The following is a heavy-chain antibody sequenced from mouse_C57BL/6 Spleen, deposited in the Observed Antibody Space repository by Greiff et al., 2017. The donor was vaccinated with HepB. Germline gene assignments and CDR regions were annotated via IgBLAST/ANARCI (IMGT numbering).Heavy chain of an antibody. CDR3: ARSGLGKRGYFDY. J-gene: IGHJ2*01. D-gene: IGHD4-1*01. Sequence: VQLQQPGAELVKPGASVKMSCKASGYTFTSYWITWVKQRPGQGLEWIGDIYPGSGSTNYNEKFKSKATLTVDTSSSTAYMQLSSLTSEDSAVYYCARSGLGKRGYFDYWGQGTTLTVSS. CDR1: GYTFTSYW. V-gene: IGHV1-55*01. CDR2: IYPGSGST.